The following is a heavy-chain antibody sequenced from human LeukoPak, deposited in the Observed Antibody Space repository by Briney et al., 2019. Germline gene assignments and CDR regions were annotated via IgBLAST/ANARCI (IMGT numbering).Heavy chain of an antibody. V-gene: IGHV3-74*01. CDR3: ARAGAWEALNC. CDR1: GLTFSSHW. CDR2: ITNDGSST. D-gene: IGHD1-26*01. Sequence: GGSLRLSCAASGLTFSSHWMHWVRQAPGKGLVWVSRITNDGSSTTYADSVKGRFTVSRDNAKNSLYLQMNSLRDEDTAVYYCARAGAWEALNCWGQGTLVTVPS. J-gene: IGHJ4*02.